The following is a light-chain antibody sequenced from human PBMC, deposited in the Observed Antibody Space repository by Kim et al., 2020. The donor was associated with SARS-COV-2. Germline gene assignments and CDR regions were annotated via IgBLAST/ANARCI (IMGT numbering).Light chain of an antibody. V-gene: IGKV1-39*01. CDR2: AAS. J-gene: IGKJ3*01. Sequence: DIQMTQSPSSLSASVGDRVTITCRTSQSISSHLNWYHQKPGRAPKLLTSAASTLQGGVPSRFSGSGSETDFTLTSSSLQPEDFATCYYHQSYISPFTFGPGTKVDIK. CDR1: QSISSH. CDR3: HQSYISPFT.